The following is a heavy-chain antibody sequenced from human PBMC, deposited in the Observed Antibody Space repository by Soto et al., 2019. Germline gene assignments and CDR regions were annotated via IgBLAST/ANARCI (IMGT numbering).Heavy chain of an antibody. CDR3: ATLTKYDILTGFYPC. D-gene: IGHD3-9*01. J-gene: IGHJ4*02. Sequence: EVQLVESGGGLVQPGGSLRLSCAASGFTVNSNYMSRVRQAPGKGLEWVSVIYSDGSTYYADSVKGRFIISRDNSNNTLYFQMNSLRAEDTAVYYCATLTKYDILTGFYPCWGQGTLVTVSS. V-gene: IGHV3-66*01. CDR1: GFTVNSNY. CDR2: IYSDGST.